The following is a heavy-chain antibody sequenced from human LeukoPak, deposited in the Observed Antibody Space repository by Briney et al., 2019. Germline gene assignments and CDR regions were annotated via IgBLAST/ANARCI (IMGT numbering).Heavy chain of an antibody. CDR1: GYLFTNYW. Sequence: GESLKISCKGSGYLFTNYWIGWVRQMPGKGLEWIWIIYPGDSETRYGPSSQGQVTISADKSISTAYLQWSGLKASDTAIYYCARFLYGVYSHYFDYWGQGTLVTVSS. CDR2: IYPGDSET. V-gene: IGHV5-51*01. CDR3: ARFLYGVYSHYFDY. J-gene: IGHJ4*02. D-gene: IGHD4-17*01.